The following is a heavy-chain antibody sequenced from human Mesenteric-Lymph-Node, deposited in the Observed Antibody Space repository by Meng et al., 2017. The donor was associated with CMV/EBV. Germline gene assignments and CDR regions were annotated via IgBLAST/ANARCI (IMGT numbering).Heavy chain of an antibody. CDR1: GFTFSSYA. CDR3: AKSSTAYQLLENYFDF. V-gene: IGHV3-23*01. J-gene: IGHJ4*02. D-gene: IGHD2-2*01. Sequence: ETLSLTCAASGFTFSSYAMHWVRQAPGKGLEWVSGISGSGGSTYYADSVKGRFTISRDNSKSTLYLQMNSLRAEDTAVYYCAKSSTAYQLLENYFDFWGQGTVVTVSS. CDR2: ISGSGGST.